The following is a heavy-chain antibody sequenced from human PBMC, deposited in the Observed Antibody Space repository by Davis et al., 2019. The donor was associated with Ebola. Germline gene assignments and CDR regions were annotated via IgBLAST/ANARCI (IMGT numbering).Heavy chain of an antibody. Sequence: GESLKISCAASGFTFSSSKMHWVRQAPGKGLEWVSYIRSSSSTIYYADSVKGRFTISRDNAKNSLYLQMNSLRDEDTAVYYCARINNYAMDVWGKGTTVTVSS. J-gene: IGHJ6*04. CDR3: ARINNYAMDV. CDR2: IRSSSSTI. V-gene: IGHV3-48*02. CDR1: GFTFSSSK. D-gene: IGHD1/OR15-1a*01.